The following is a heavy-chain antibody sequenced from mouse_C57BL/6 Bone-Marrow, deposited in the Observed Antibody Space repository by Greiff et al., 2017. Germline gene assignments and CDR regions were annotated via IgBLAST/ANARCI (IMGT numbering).Heavy chain of an antibody. V-gene: IGHV5-9-1*02. D-gene: IGHD4-1*01. CDR3: TRDDWDGFAY. Sequence: EVMLVESGEGLVKPGGSLKLSCAASGFTFSSYAMSWVRQTPEKRLEWVAYISSGGDYIYYADTVKGRFTIARDNARNTLYLQMSSLKSEDTAMYDCTRDDWDGFAYWGQGTLVTVSA. CDR1: GFTFSSYA. CDR2: ISSGGDYI. J-gene: IGHJ3*01.